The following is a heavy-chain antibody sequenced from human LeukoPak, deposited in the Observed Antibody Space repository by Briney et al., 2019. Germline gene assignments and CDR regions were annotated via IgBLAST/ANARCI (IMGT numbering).Heavy chain of an antibody. CDR3: AKVPDPHSGSSFYFDY. V-gene: IGHV1-2*02. CDR2: INPNSGGT. Sequence: ASVKVSCKASGYTFTGYYIHWVRQAPGQGLEWMGWINPNSGGTNYAQKFQGRVTMTRDTSISTAYMELSRLRSDDTAVYYCAKVPDPHSGSSFYFDYWGQGTLVTVSS. CDR1: GYTFTGYY. J-gene: IGHJ4*02. D-gene: IGHD1-26*01.